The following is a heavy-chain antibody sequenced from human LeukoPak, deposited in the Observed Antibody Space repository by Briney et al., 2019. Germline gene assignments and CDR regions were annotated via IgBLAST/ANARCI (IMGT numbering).Heavy chain of an antibody. J-gene: IGHJ4*02. CDR2: ISGSGGST. CDR3: AKSCPTIAYIVGAVGLDY. Sequence: GGSLRLSCAASGFTFSSYGMSWVRQAPGKGLEWVSAISGSGGSTYYADSVKGRFTISRDNSKNTLYLQMNSLRAEDTAVYYCAKSCPTIAYIVGAVGLDYWGQGTLVTVSS. V-gene: IGHV3-23*01. CDR1: GFTFSSYG. D-gene: IGHD1-26*01.